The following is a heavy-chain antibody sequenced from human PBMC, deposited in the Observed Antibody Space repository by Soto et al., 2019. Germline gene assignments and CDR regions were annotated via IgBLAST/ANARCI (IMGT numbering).Heavy chain of an antibody. D-gene: IGHD6-19*01. V-gene: IGHV3-30-3*01. CDR3: ARDKSPYSSGWPNRHFDY. CDR1: GFTFSSYA. CDR2: MSYDGSNK. J-gene: IGHJ4*02. Sequence: QVQLVESGGGVVQPGRSLRLSCAASGFTFSSYAMHWVRQAPGKGLEWVAVMSYDGSNKYYADSVKGRFTISRDNSKNTXDPQMNRLRAEETAVYYCARDKSPYSSGWPNRHFDYWGQGTLVTVSS.